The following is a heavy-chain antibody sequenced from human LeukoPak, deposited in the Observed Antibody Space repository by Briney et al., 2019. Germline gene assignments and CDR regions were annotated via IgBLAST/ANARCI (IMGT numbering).Heavy chain of an antibody. Sequence: PSETLSLTCSVSGGSISSFYWSWIRQPPGKELEWIGYVLHSGLTNYNPSLRGRVTISRDMSKNQFSLDLTSVTAADTAVYYCARDFHNWNDRQAFDIWGQGTMVTVSS. J-gene: IGHJ3*02. CDR2: VLHSGLT. CDR1: GGSISSFY. CDR3: ARDFHNWNDRQAFDI. V-gene: IGHV4-59*01. D-gene: IGHD1-20*01.